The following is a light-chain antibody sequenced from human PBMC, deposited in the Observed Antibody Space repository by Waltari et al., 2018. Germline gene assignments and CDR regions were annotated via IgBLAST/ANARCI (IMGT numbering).Light chain of an antibody. J-gene: IGLJ3*02. CDR1: TSTFGSSAL. CDR3: CSYAGNTVWV. Sequence: QSALTQPASVSGSPGQSITISCTGTTSTFGSSALVSWYQQHPDKAPKPMVYEGTKRPPGISTRFSGAKSGNTASLTISGLQAEDEADYYCCSYAGNTVWVFGGGTKLTVL. V-gene: IGLV2-23*01. CDR2: EGT.